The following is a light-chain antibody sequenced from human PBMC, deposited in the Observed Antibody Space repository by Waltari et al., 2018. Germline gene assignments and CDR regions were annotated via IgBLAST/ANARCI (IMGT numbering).Light chain of an antibody. CDR1: QDIANY. V-gene: IGKV1-33*01. J-gene: IGKJ4*01. CDR3: QHYDNLLLT. Sequence: EIQMTQSPCSLSASVGARVTISCQASQDIANYLNWYQQKPGKAPKLLIYLASNLETGVPSRFSGSGSGAYFTFTISSLQPEDIATYYCQHYDNLLLTFGGGTKVEIK. CDR2: LAS.